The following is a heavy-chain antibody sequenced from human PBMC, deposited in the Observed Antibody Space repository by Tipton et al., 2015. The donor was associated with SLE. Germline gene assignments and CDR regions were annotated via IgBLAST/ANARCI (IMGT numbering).Heavy chain of an antibody. CDR1: GFSIRSGYY. CDR2: IYLGSS. D-gene: IGHD3-10*01. CDR3: ARAQYYSGAGTVWVDP. J-gene: IGHJ5*02. V-gene: IGHV4-38-2*01. Sequence: TLSLTCAVSGFSIRSGYYWGWIRQPPGKGLEWIGNIYLGSSNYNPSLKSRVTISADTSKNQLSLKLTSVTAADTAVYYCARAQYYSGAGTVWVDPWGQGTLITVSS.